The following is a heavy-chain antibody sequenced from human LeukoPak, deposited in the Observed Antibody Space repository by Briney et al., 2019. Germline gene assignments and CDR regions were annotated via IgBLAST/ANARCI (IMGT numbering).Heavy chain of an antibody. J-gene: IGHJ5*02. CDR2: INHSGST. CDR3: ARGRGRYCSSTSCYSWGRWFDP. CDR1: GGSFSGYY. D-gene: IGHD2-2*01. Sequence: SETLSLTCAVYGGSFSGYYWSWIRQPPGKGLEWIGEINHSGSTNYNPSLKSRVTISVDTSKNQFSLKLSSVTAADTAVYYCARGRGRYCSSTSCYSWGRWFDPWAREPWSPSPQ. V-gene: IGHV4-34*01.